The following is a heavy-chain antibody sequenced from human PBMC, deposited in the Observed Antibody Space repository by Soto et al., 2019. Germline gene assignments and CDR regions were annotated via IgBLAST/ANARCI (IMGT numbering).Heavy chain of an antibody. CDR3: ARGAADTAMVDS. J-gene: IGHJ4*02. D-gene: IGHD5-18*01. CDR1: GGSIRSYY. V-gene: IGHV4-59*01. CDR2: IFYSGST. Sequence: PSETLSLTCTVSGGSIRSYYWTWVRQPPGKGLEWLGYIFYSGSTFYNPSLKSRVTISIHTSKSQFSLQLTSVTAADTAVYYCARGAADTAMVDSWGQGTLVTVSS.